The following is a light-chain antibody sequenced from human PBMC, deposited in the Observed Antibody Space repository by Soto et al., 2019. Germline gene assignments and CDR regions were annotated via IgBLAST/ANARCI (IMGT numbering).Light chain of an antibody. CDR2: GAS. CDR1: QSVSNT. Sequence: EIVMTQSPATLSVSPGERATLSCRASQSVSNTLAWYQQKPGQAPRLLMYGASIRATGIPARFSGGGSGTQFTLTIRSLQSEDFAVYYCQQYDNWPYTFGQGTKLEIK. V-gene: IGKV3-15*01. J-gene: IGKJ2*01. CDR3: QQYDNWPYT.